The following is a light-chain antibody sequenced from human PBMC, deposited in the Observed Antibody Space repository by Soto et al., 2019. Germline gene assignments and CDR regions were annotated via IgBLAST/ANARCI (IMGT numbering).Light chain of an antibody. Sequence: PGERVTLSCRASQSVSSSYLTWYQQKPGQAPRLLIYGASTRATSIPARFSGSGSGTDFTLTISSLQPEDFAVYYCQQDYNSPPTFGPGTKVDIK. CDR2: GAS. CDR1: QSVSSSY. CDR3: QQDYNSPPT. V-gene: IGKV3D-7*01. J-gene: IGKJ3*01.